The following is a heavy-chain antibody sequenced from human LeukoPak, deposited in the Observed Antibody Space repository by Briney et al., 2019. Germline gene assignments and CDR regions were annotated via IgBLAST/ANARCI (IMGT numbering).Heavy chain of an antibody. CDR1: GYTFPSYG. CDR3: ARGSIRAITIFGVVNDAFDI. J-gene: IGHJ3*02. V-gene: IGHV1-18*01. CDR2: IRAYNGNT. Sequence: ASVTVSFMASGYTFPSYGIRWVRQAPGQGLEGMGWIRAYNGNTNYAQKLQGRVTMTTDTSTSTAYMELRSLRSDDTAVYYCARGSIRAITIFGVVNDAFDIWGQGTMVTVSS. D-gene: IGHD3-3*01.